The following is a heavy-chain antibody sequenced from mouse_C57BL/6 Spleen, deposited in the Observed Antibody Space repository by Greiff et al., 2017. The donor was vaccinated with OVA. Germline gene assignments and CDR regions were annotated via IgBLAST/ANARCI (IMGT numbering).Heavy chain of an antibody. CDR2: ISSGSSTI. CDR1: GFTFSDYG. CDR3: AREDYGTLDY. D-gene: IGHD1-1*01. J-gene: IGHJ2*01. V-gene: IGHV5-17*01. Sequence: DVKLVESGGGLVKPGGSLKLSCAASGFTFSDYGMHWVRQAPEKGLEWVAYISSGSSTIYYADTVKGRFTISRDNAKNTLFLQMTSLRSEDTAMYYCAREDYGTLDYWGQGTTLTVSS.